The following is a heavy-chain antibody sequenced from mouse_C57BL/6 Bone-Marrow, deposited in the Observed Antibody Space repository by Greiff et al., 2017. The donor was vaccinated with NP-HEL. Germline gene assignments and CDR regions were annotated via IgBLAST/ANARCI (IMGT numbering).Heavy chain of an antibody. CDR2: INPGSGNT. Sequence: VKLMESGAELVRPGASVKLSCKASGYTFTDYYINWVKQRPGQGLEWIARINPGSGNTYYNEKFKGKATLTAEKSSSTAYMQLSSLTSEDSAVYFCARRDDYPDYWGQGTTLTVSS. CDR1: GYTFTDYY. CDR3: ARRDDYPDY. V-gene: IGHV1-76*01. J-gene: IGHJ2*01. D-gene: IGHD2-4*01.